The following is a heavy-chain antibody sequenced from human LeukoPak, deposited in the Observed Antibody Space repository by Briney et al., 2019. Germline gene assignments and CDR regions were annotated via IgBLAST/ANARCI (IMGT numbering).Heavy chain of an antibody. Sequence: ASVKVSCKASGYTFTSYGISWVRQAPGQGLEWMGWISAYNGNTNYAQKLQGRVTMTTDTSTSTAYMELRSLRSEDTAVYYCARFPASSSWYKGELFDYWGQGTLVTVSS. CDR1: GYTFTSYG. CDR3: ARFPASSSWYKGELFDY. CDR2: ISAYNGNT. V-gene: IGHV1-18*01. D-gene: IGHD6-13*01. J-gene: IGHJ4*02.